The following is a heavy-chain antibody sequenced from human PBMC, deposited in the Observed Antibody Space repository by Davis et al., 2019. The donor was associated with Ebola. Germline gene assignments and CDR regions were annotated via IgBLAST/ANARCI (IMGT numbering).Heavy chain of an antibody. CDR1: GGSISSYY. V-gene: IGHV4-39*07. D-gene: IGHD3-10*01. CDR2: IYYSGST. CDR3: ARDVRYYGSGRLHYFDY. Sequence: PSETLSLTCTVSGGSISSYYWSWIRQPPGKGLEWIGSIYYSGSTYYNPSLKSRVTISVDTSKNQFSLKLSSVTAADTAVYYCARDVRYYGSGRLHYFDYWGQGTLVTVSS. J-gene: IGHJ4*02.